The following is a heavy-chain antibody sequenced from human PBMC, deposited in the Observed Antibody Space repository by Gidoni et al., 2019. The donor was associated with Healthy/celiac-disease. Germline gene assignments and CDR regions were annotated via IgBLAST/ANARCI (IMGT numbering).Heavy chain of an antibody. Sequence: QVQLVQSGAEVKKPGASVKVSCKASGYTVTGYYMHWVRQAPGQGLEWMGWINPNSGGTNYAQKFQGRVTMTRDTSISTAYMELSRLRSDDTAVYYCAREPDIVVVPGTRNVDYCGQGTLVTVSS. V-gene: IGHV1-2*02. D-gene: IGHD2-2*01. J-gene: IGHJ4*02. CDR1: GYTVTGYY. CDR3: AREPDIVVVPGTRNVDY. CDR2: INPNSGGT.